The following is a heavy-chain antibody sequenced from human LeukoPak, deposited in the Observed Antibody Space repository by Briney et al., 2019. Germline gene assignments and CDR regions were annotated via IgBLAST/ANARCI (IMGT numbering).Heavy chain of an antibody. V-gene: IGHV1-24*01. J-gene: IGHJ4*02. CDR1: GYTLTELS. D-gene: IGHD2-21*01. CDR3: VCGGGMIYYFDY. Sequence: ASVKVSCKVSGYTLTELSMHWVRQAPGKGLEWMGGFDPEDGETIYAQKFQGRVTMTEDTSTDTAYMELSSLKSEDTAVYYCVCGGGMIYYFDYWGQGTLVTVSS. CDR2: FDPEDGET.